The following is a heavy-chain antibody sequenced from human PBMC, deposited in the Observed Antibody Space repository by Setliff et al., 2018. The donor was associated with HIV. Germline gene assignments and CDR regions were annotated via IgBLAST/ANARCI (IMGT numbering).Heavy chain of an antibody. D-gene: IGHD3-22*01. V-gene: IGHV1-18*01. CDR2: ISAYNGNT. CDR1: GYTFTSYG. J-gene: IGHJ6*03. CDR3: ARTIESSGYYYYYYYMDA. Sequence: ASVKDSCKASGYTFTSYGISWVRQAPGQGLEWMGWISAYNGNTNYAQKLQGRVTMTTDTSTSTAYMELRSLRSDDTAVYYCARTIESSGYYYYYYYMDAWGQGTMVTVSS.